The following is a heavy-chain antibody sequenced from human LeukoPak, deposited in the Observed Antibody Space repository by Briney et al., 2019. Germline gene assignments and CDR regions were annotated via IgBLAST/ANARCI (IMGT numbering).Heavy chain of an antibody. J-gene: IGHJ4*02. CDR1: GFTFGDYA. D-gene: IGHD6-13*01. Sequence: PGRSLRLSCAASGFTFGDYAMHWVRQAPGKGLEWVANIKQDGSERYYVDSVKGRFTISRDNAKNSLSLQMNSLRAEDTAMYYCARLSTATADSDYWGQGTLVTVSS. CDR2: IKQDGSER. V-gene: IGHV3-7*01. CDR3: ARLSTATADSDY.